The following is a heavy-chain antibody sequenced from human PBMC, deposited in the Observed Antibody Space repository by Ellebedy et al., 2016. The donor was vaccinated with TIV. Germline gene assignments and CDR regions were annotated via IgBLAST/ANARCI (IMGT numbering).Heavy chain of an antibody. Sequence: GESLKISCKGSGYDFARYWIAWVRQMPGEGLEWMGIINPGDSDTRYSPSFQGHVTISADKSISTAYLQWSSLQAADTAMYYCARHWAAGGNYYYGMDVWGQGTTLTVSS. CDR1: GYDFARYW. CDR2: INPGDSDT. J-gene: IGHJ6*02. V-gene: IGHV5-51*01. CDR3: ARHWAAGGNYYYGMDV. D-gene: IGHD6-13*01.